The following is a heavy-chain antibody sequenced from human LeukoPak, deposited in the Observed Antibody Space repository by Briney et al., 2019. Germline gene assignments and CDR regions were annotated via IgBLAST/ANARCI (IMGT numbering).Heavy chain of an antibody. Sequence: GGSLRLSCAASGFTFSSYSMNWVRQAPGKGLEWVSSISSSSSYIYYADSVKGRFTISRDNAKNSLYLQMNSLRAEDTAAYYCARVRGYSYGYDYWGQGTLVTVSS. J-gene: IGHJ4*02. D-gene: IGHD5-18*01. CDR2: ISSSSSYI. V-gene: IGHV3-21*01. CDR1: GFTFSSYS. CDR3: ARVRGYSYGYDY.